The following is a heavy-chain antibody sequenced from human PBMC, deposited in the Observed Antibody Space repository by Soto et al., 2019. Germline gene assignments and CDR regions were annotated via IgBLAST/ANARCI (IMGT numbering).Heavy chain of an antibody. V-gene: IGHV4-59*02. J-gene: IGHJ4*02. D-gene: IGHD1-26*01. Sequence: SATLSLTCAISGGSVSVYYWSWIRQSTGQGLEWIGYIYASGSPYYNPSLRSRVTISADTSKNQISLKLTSPTAADTAVYYCARGVGSSPPQYWGRGTLVTVSS. CDR2: IYASGSP. CDR3: ARGVGSSPPQY. CDR1: GGSVSVYY.